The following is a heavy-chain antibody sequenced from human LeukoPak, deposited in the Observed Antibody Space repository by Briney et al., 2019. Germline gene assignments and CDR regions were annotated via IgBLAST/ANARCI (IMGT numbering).Heavy chain of an antibody. Sequence: GGSLRLSCAASGFTFSDYYMSWIRQAPGKGLEWVSYISSSGSTIYYADSVKGRFTISRDNAKNSLYLQMNSLRAEDTAVYYCARTSRKLRYFDWLSPSFGHDYWGQGTLVTVSS. D-gene: IGHD3-9*01. CDR3: ARTSRKLRYFDWLSPSFGHDY. V-gene: IGHV3-11*04. CDR2: ISSSGSTI. CDR1: GFTFSDYY. J-gene: IGHJ4*02.